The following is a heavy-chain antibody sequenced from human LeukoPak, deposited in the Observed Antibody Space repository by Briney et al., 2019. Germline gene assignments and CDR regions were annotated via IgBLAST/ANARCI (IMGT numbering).Heavy chain of an antibody. CDR1: GGSFSGYY. D-gene: IGHD3-10*01. J-gene: IGHJ4*02. CDR2: INHSGST. Sequence: SETLPLTCAVYGGSFSGYYWSWIRQPPGKGLEWIGEINHSGSTNYNPSLKSRVTISVDTSKNQFSLKLSSVTAADTAVYYCARGFGYYYGSGIERRLDYWGQGTLVTVSS. CDR3: ARGFGYYYGSGIERRLDY. V-gene: IGHV4-34*01.